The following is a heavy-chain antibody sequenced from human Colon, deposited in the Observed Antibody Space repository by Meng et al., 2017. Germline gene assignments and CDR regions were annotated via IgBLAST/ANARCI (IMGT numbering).Heavy chain of an antibody. Sequence: QLQESGPGLVRPSETPSLTCNVSGGSVSSASYYWSWIRQPPGKGLEWIGLIHYSGSRNYNPSLKSRVTMSVDTSKNQVSLRLTSVTAADTAVYYCARFYGSGTFEVHDYWGQGTLVTVSS. CDR3: ARFYGSGTFEVHDY. V-gene: IGHV4-61*01. D-gene: IGHD3-10*01. CDR2: IHYSGSR. J-gene: IGHJ4*02. CDR1: GGSVSSASYY.